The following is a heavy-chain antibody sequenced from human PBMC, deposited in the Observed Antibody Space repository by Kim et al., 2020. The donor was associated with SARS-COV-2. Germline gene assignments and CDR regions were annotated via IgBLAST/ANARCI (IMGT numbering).Heavy chain of an antibody. CDR3: GRERGSREGGLDFWSGYYTPEYYGMDV. V-gene: IGHV1-2*02. CDR2: INPNSGGT. D-gene: IGHD3-3*01. Sequence: ASVKVSCKASGYTFTGYYMHWVRQAPGQGLEWMGWINPNSGGTNYAQKFQGRVTMTRDTSISTAYMELSRLRSDDTAVYYCGRERGSREGGLDFWSGYYTPEYYGMDVWGQGTTVTVSS. J-gene: IGHJ6*02. CDR1: GYTFTGYY.